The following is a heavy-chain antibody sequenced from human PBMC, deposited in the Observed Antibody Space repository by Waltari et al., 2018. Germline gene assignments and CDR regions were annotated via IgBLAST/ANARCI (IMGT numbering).Heavy chain of an antibody. J-gene: IGHJ3*01. CDR2: VSYSGAT. V-gene: IGHV4-39*01. Sequence: QLQLQESGPSLVKPSETLSLTCTVPGVSITSNRHYWAWIRQSPGQGLEWIGTVSYSGATYISPSLKSRVSVSRDTSKNQLSLILGSVTAADMAVYYCATYIGASVGTAAFDVWGQGTMVTVSS. CDR1: GVSITSNRHY. CDR3: ATYIGASVGTAAFDV. D-gene: IGHD5-12*01.